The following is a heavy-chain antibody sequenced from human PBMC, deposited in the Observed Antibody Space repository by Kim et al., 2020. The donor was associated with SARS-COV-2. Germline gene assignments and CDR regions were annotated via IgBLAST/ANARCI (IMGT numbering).Heavy chain of an antibody. CDR3: AREARYCSGGSCYGFDY. J-gene: IGHJ4*02. D-gene: IGHD2-15*01. V-gene: IGHV3-11*05. Sequence: VQGRFTISRDNAKNSLYLQMNGLRAEDTAVYYCAREARYCSGGSCYGFDYWGQGTLVTVSS.